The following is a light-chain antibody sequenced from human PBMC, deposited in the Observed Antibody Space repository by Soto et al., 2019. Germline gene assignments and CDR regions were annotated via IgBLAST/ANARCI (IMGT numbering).Light chain of an antibody. J-gene: IGLJ2*01. V-gene: IGLV1-44*01. CDR2: SNN. Sequence: QSVLTQPHSASGTPGQRVTISCSGSSSNIGSNTVNWYQQLPGTAPKLLIYSNNQRPSGVPDRFSGSKSGTSASLAISGLQSEDEADYYCAAWDDSLNGLVFGGGTKVTVL. CDR3: AAWDDSLNGLV. CDR1: SSNIGSNT.